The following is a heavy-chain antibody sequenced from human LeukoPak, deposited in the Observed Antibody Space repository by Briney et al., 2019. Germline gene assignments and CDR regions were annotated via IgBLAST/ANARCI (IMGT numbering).Heavy chain of an antibody. D-gene: IGHD2-2*01. CDR1: GFTFSSYS. V-gene: IGHV3-21*01. CDR2: ISSSSSYI. Sequence: GGSLRLSCAASGFTFSSYSMNWVRQAPGKGLEWVSSISSSSSYIYYADSVKGRFTISRDNAKNSLYLQMNSLRAEDTAVYYCARADIVVVPAASPHFDYWGQGTLVTVSS. J-gene: IGHJ4*02. CDR3: ARADIVVVPAASPHFDY.